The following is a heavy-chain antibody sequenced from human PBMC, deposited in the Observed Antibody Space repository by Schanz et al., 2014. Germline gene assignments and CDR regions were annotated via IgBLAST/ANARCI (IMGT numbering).Heavy chain of an antibody. CDR2: ISYDSLTL. J-gene: IGHJ6*02. D-gene: IGHD2-2*01. V-gene: IGHV3-21*01. CDR3: AKERVPDSMNYYGMDV. Sequence: EVQLVESGGGLVKPGGSLSLSCATSGFSFSLYTMSWVRQAPGKGLEWVSSISYDSLTLYYGDSVKGRFTVSRDNAKSSLYLQLNSLRAEDTAVYYCAKERVPDSMNYYGMDVWGQGTTVTVAS. CDR1: GFSFSLYT.